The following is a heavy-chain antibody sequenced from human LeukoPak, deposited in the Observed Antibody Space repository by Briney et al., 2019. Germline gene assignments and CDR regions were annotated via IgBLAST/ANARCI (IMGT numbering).Heavy chain of an antibody. V-gene: IGHV3-23*01. CDR1: A. D-gene: IGHD4-4*01. J-gene: IGHJ4*02. CDR2: ISGSGGST. Sequence: AMSWVRQAPGKGLEWVSAISGSGGSTYYADSVKGRFTISRDNSKNTLYLQMNSLRAEDTAVYYCAKDGSTVTTDYWGQGTLVTVSS. CDR3: AKDGSTVTTDY.